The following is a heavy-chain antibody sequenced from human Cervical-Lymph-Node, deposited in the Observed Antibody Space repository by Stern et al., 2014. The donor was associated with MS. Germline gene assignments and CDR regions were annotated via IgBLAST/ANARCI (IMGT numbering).Heavy chain of an antibody. Sequence: QVQLVQSGAEVKKPGASVKVSCKASGYTFTSYYMHWVRQAPGQGLERMGIINPSGGSTSYAQKFQGRVTMTRDTSTSTVYMELSSLRSEDTAVYYCARDLWGPPLTTVIGMDVWGQGTTVTVSS. CDR3: ARDLWGPPLTTVIGMDV. D-gene: IGHD4-17*01. J-gene: IGHJ6*02. CDR1: GYTFTSYY. V-gene: IGHV1-46*01. CDR2: INPSGGST.